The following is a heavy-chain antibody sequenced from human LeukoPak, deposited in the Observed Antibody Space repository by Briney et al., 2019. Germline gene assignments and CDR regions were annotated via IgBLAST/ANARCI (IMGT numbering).Heavy chain of an antibody. CDR3: ARGIVSSTYYDFWSGYYLDYFDY. V-gene: IGHV1-46*01. J-gene: IGHJ4*02. D-gene: IGHD3-3*01. CDR2: INPSGGST. Sequence: ASVKVSCKASGYTFTSYYMHWVRQAPGQGLEWMGIINPSGGSTSYAQKFQGRVTMTRDTSTSTVYMELSSLRSEDTAVYYCARGIVSSTYYDFWSGYYLDYFDYWGQGTLVTVSS. CDR1: GYTFTSYY.